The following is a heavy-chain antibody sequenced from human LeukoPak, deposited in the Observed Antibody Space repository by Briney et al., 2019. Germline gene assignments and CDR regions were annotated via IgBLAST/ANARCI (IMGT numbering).Heavy chain of an antibody. CDR2: IKPKSGAT. D-gene: IGHD3-3*01. CDR3: ARVREWEEISGAIPDYFDY. Sequence: ASVKVSCRASGYTFTSYDINWVRQAPERGLEWMGWIKPKSGATAYAQKFQGRVTMTRDTAINTAYLEVSGLTPDDTAVYYCARVREWEEISGAIPDYFDYWGQGTLITVSS. V-gene: IGHV1-2*02. CDR1: GYTFTSYD. J-gene: IGHJ4*02.